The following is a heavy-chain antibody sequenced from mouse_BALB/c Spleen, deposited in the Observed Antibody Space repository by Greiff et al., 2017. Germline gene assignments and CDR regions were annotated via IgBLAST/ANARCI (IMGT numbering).Heavy chain of an antibody. Sequence: EVQLVESGGDLVKPGGSLKLSCAASGFTFSSYGMSWVRQTPDKRLEWVATISSGGSYTYYPDSVKGRFTISRDNAKNTLYLQMSSLKSEDTAMYYCARLYYGSSLSYWGQGTLVTVSA. V-gene: IGHV5-6*01. J-gene: IGHJ3*01. CDR2: ISSGGSYT. CDR1: GFTFSSYG. D-gene: IGHD1-1*01. CDR3: ARLYYGSSLSY.